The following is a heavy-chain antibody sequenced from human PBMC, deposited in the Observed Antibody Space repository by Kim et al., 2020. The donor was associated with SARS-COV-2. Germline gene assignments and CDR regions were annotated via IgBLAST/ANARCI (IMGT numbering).Heavy chain of an antibody. CDR2: IWYDGSNK. D-gene: IGHD1-1*01. CDR1: GFTFSSYG. J-gene: IGHJ6*02. V-gene: IGHV3-33*01. CDR3: ARDRMEAYYYYGMDV. Sequence: GGSLRLSCAASGFTFSSYGMHWVRQAPGKGLEWVAVIWYDGSNKYYADSVKGRFTISRDNSKNTLYLQMNSLRAEDTAVYYCARDRMEAYYYYGMDVWGQGTTVTVSS.